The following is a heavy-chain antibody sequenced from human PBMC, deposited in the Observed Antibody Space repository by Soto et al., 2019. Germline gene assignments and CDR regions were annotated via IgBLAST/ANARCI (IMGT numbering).Heavy chain of an antibody. J-gene: IGHJ5*02. CDR2: IYYSGST. CDR3: ARSALSWFDP. Sequence: SETLSLTCTVSGGSISSYYWSWIRQPPGKGLEWIGYIYYSGSTNYNPSLKSRVTISVDTSRNQFSLKLSSVTAADTAVYYCARSALSWFDPWGQGTLVTVSS. D-gene: IGHD3-16*02. V-gene: IGHV4-59*01. CDR1: GGSISSYY.